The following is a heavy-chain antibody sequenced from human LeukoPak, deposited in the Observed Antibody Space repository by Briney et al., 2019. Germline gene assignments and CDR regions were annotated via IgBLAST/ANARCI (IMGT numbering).Heavy chain of an antibody. Sequence: GASVKVSCKTSGYIFDDYDINWVRQATGQGREWMGWMNPYSGGTGYAQNFQGRVTMTRDTSISTAYMELSSLTSEDTAVYYCARFHRHQLPKSDYWGQGTLVTVSS. D-gene: IGHD1-14*01. CDR2: MNPYSGGT. V-gene: IGHV1-8*01. J-gene: IGHJ4*02. CDR1: GYIFDDYD. CDR3: ARFHRHQLPKSDY.